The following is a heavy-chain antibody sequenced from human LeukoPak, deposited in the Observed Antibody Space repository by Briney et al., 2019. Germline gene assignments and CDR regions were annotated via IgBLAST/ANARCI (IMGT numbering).Heavy chain of an antibody. J-gene: IGHJ5*02. V-gene: IGHV3-30*04. CDR2: ISYDGSNK. CDR1: GFTFSSYA. CDR3: AKENYYGSGSYLNWFDP. Sequence: GGSLRLSCAASGFTFSSYAMHWVRQAPGKGLEWVAVISYDGSNKYYADSVKGRFTISRDNSKNTLYLQMNSLRAEDTAVYYCAKENYYGSGSYLNWFDPWGQGTLVTVSS. D-gene: IGHD3-10*01.